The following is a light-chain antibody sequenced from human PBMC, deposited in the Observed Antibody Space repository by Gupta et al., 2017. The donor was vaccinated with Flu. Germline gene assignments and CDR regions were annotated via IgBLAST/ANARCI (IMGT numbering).Light chain of an antibody. CDR3: QQYNNWPYT. CDR2: GAS. V-gene: IGKV3-15*01. J-gene: IGKJ2*01. Sequence: EIVMTQSSATVSVSPGERATLSCRASQSVSSNLAWYQQKPGQAPRLLIYGASTRATGIPSRFSGSGSGTEFTLTISSLQSEDFAVYYCQQYNNWPYTFGQGTKLEIK. CDR1: QSVSSN.